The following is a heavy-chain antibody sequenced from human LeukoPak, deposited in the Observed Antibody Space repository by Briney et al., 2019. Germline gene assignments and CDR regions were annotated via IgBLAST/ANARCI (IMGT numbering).Heavy chain of an antibody. CDR1: GGSISSSNW. J-gene: IGHJ6*03. CDR3: AREPRYCSRTTSCYHANYFYYMDV. CDR2: IYHSGST. Sequence: PSETLSLTCAVSGGSISSSNWWSWVRQPPGKGLEWIGEIYHSGSTNYNPSLKSRVTISVDKSKNQFSLKLSSVTAADTAVYYCAREPRYCSRTTSCYHANYFYYMDVWGKGTTVTVSS. V-gene: IGHV4-4*02. D-gene: IGHD2-2*01.